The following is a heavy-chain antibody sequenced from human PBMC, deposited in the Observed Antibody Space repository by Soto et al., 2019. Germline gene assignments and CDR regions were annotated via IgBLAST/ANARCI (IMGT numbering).Heavy chain of an antibody. V-gene: IGHV3-21*01. CDR2: ISSSSSYI. J-gene: IGHJ6*03. D-gene: IGHD5-12*01. CDR3: VRHSGYDHYYYYYIDV. Sequence: EVQLVESGGGLVKPGGSLRLSCAASGFTFSSYSMNWVRQAPGKGLEWVSSISSSSSYIYYADSVKGRFTISRDNAKNALYLQMNSLRAEDTAVYYCVRHSGYDHYYYYYIDVWGKGNTVTGSS. CDR1: GFTFSSYS.